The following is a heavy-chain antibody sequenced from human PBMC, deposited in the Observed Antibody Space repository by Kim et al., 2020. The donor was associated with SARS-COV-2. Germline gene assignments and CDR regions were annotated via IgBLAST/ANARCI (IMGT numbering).Heavy chain of an antibody. V-gene: IGHV4-39*01. J-gene: IGHJ5*02. D-gene: IGHD6-13*01. CDR3: ARQIAAAGRNWFDP. Sequence: NPSLKGRITITVDTSKNQFSLKLSSVTAADTAVYYCARQIAAAGRNWFDPWGQGTLVTVSS.